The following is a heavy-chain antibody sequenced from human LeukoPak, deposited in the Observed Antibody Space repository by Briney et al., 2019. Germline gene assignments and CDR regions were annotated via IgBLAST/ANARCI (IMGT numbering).Heavy chain of an antibody. V-gene: IGHV4-34*01. CDR1: GGSFSGYY. J-gene: IGHJ5*02. CDR3: ARLPIAAAGTSWFDP. CDR2: INHSGST. Sequence: SETLSLTCAVYGGSFSGYYWSWIRQPPGKGLEWIGEINHSGSTNYNPSLKSRVTISVDTSKNQFSLKLGSVTAADTAVYYCARLPIAAAGTSWFDPWGQGTLVTVSS. D-gene: IGHD6-13*01.